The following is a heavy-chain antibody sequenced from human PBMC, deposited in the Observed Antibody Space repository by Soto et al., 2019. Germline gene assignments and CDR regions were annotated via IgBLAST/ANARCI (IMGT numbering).Heavy chain of an antibody. V-gene: IGHV2-5*02. D-gene: IGHD2-2*01. J-gene: IGHJ4*02. Sequence: QITLKESGPTLVKPTQTLTLTCTFSGFSLSTTGVGVGWIRQPPGKALEWLAIIYWDDDKRYSHSLKSRLTISKDTSNNQVVLTMTNMDPVDTATYYCARESRRFFDCWGQGTLVTVSS. CDR1: GFSLSTTGVG. CDR2: IYWDDDK. CDR3: ARESRRFFDC.